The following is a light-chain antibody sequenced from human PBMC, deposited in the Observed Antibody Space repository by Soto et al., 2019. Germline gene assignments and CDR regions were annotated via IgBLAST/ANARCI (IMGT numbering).Light chain of an antibody. J-gene: IGLJ1*01. V-gene: IGLV1-47*02. CDR3: AAWDDGLSGYV. CDR2: SNN. CDR1: SSNIGKNS. Sequence: SVLTQPPSASGTPGQRVTTPCSGSSSNIGKNSVYWYQQFPGTAPKLLIYSNNKRPSGVPDRFSASKSGTSASLAISGLRSEDEADYYCAAWDDGLSGYVFGTGTKVTVL.